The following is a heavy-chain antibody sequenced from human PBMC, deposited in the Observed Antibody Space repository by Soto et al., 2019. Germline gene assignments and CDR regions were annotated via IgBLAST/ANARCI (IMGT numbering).Heavy chain of an antibody. CDR2: IKQDGSEK. J-gene: IGHJ4*02. CDR3: VRGIMYRGASSFDY. V-gene: IGHV3-7*04. Sequence: GGSLRLSCAASGFTFSSYWMSWVRQAPGKGLEWVANIKQDGSEKYYVDSVKGRFTISGDNAKNSLYLQMNSLRAEDTAVFFCVRGIMYRGASSFDYWGQGTLVTVSS. D-gene: IGHD1-26*01. CDR1: GFTFSSYW.